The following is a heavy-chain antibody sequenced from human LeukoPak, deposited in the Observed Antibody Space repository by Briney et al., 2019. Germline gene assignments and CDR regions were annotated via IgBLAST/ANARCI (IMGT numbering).Heavy chain of an antibody. CDR3: ARHDSFIPY. Sequence: GGALRLSCAASGFTFNYYAMSWVRQAPGKGLEWVSSISDNEGRTYYTDSVKGRFTISRDNTKNTVYLQMHNLRADDTAVYFCARHDSFIPYWGQGALVTVSS. J-gene: IGHJ4*02. V-gene: IGHV3-23*01. CDR2: ISDNEGRT. CDR1: GFTFNYYA. D-gene: IGHD5-18*01.